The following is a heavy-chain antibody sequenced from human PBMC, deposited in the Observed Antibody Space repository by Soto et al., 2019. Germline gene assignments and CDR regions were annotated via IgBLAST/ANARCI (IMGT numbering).Heavy chain of an antibody. Sequence: GASVKVSCKASGYTFTGYYMHWVRQAPGQGLEWMGWINPNSGGTNYAQKFQGWVTMTRDTSISTAYMELSRLRSDDTAVYYCARRAAPPRSYSSSLYYYGMDVWGQGTTVTVSS. V-gene: IGHV1-2*04. J-gene: IGHJ6*02. CDR2: INPNSGGT. CDR1: GYTFTGYY. D-gene: IGHD6-13*01. CDR3: ARRAAPPRSYSSSLYYYGMDV.